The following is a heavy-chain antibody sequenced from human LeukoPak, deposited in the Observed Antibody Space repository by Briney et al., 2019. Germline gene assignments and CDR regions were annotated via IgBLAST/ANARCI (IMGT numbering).Heavy chain of an antibody. CDR2: ISGSGGST. J-gene: IGHJ4*02. CDR1: GFTFSSYA. CDR3: ASFSAAQGY. D-gene: IGHD6-6*01. V-gene: IGHV3-23*01. Sequence: GGSLRLSCAASGFTFSSYAMSWVRQAPGKGLEWVSAISGSGGSTYYADSVKGRFTISRDNAKNSLYLQVNSLRAEDTAVYYCASFSAAQGYWGQGTLVTVSS.